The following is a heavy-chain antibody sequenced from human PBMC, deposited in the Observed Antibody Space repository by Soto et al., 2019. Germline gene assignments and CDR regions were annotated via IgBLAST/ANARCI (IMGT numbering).Heavy chain of an antibody. CDR1: GGSISSHY. CDR2: IYDSVKT. CDR3: ARAPGLGVAHIDY. Sequence: LSLTCTVSGGSISSHYWTWIWIRQLPGRGLEWVGYIYDSVKTKYNPSLKSRVTISVDTSKNQFSLQLSSVTAADTAVYYCARAPGLGVAHIDYWGQGTLVTVSS. V-gene: IGHV4-59*11. J-gene: IGHJ4*02. D-gene: IGHD6-19*01.